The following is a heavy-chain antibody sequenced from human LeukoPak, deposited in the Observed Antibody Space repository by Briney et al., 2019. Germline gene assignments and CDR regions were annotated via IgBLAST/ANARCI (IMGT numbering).Heavy chain of an antibody. Sequence: GGSLRLSCAASGFTFSSYEMNWVRQAPGQGLEWVSAISGSGGSTYYADSVKGRFTISRDNSKNTLYLQMNSLRAEDTAVYYCARKRVGGYYYYYYMDVWGKGTTVTVSS. J-gene: IGHJ6*03. V-gene: IGHV3-23*01. CDR3: ARKRVGGYYYYYYMDV. D-gene: IGHD2-15*01. CDR1: GFTFSSYE. CDR2: ISGSGGST.